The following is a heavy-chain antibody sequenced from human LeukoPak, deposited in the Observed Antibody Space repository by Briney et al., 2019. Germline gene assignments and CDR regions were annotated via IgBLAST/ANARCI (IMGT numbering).Heavy chain of an antibody. CDR2: ISGTGGYT. D-gene: IGHD3-16*01. V-gene: IGHV3-23*01. J-gene: IGHJ4*02. CDR3: AKDPLDWGTIFFDY. CDR1: GFTFSSYS. Sequence: GGSLRLSCAASGFTFSSYSMNWVRQAPGKGLEWVSSISGTGGYTNYADSVKGRFTISRDNSKNTLYLQMNSLRAEDTAVYYCAKDPLDWGTIFFDYWGQGTLVTVSS.